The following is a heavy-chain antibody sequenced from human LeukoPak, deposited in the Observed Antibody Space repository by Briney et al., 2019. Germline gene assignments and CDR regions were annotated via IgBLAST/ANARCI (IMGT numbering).Heavy chain of an antibody. CDR1: GYIFTNYW. CDR2: IDPDDSDT. Sequence: GESLKISCKDSGYIFTNYWIAWVRQMPGKGPEWMGIIDPDDSDTKYSPSFRGQVTMSVDKSISTAYLEWSSLQASDTAIYYCARHSTSGWTQLDYWGQGTLVSVSS. J-gene: IGHJ4*02. CDR3: ARHSTSGWTQLDY. V-gene: IGHV5-51*01. D-gene: IGHD6-19*01.